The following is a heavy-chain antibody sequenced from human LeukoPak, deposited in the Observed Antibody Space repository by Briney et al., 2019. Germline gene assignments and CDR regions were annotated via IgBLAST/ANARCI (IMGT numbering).Heavy chain of an antibody. CDR2: ISSSGSTI. J-gene: IGHJ3*02. Sequence: GGSLRLSCAASGFTFSDYYMSWIRQAPGKGLEWVSYISSSGSTIYYADSVKGRFTISRDNAKNSLYLQMNSLRAEDTAVYYCASLGLIAIDAFDIWGQGTMVTVSS. V-gene: IGHV3-11*04. D-gene: IGHD3-22*01. CDR3: ASLGLIAIDAFDI. CDR1: GFTFSDYY.